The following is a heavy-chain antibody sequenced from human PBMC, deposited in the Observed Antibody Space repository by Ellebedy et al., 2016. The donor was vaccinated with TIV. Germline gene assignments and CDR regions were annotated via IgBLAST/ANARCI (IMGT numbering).Heavy chain of an antibody. V-gene: IGHV1-3*01. J-gene: IGHJ6*03. D-gene: IGHD2-2*01. Sequence: ASVKVSCKASGYIFTDFAMHWVRQAPGQSLEWMGWINAGNGHSNYSERFQGRITITRDTSATTAYMELSSLRSADTAVYYCARGEVGSCSSTSCPTYYMGVWGKGTTVTVS. CDR1: GYIFTDFA. CDR3: ARGEVGSCSSTSCPTYYMGV. CDR2: INAGNGHS.